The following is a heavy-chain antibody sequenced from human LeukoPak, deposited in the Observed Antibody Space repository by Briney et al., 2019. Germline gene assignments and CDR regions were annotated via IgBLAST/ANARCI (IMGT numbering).Heavy chain of an antibody. D-gene: IGHD3-22*01. Sequence: SETLSLTCTVSGGSISSGGYYWSWIRQHPGKGLEWIGYIYYSGSTYYNPSLKSRVTISVDTSKNQFSLKLSSVTAADTAVYYCARGRYYYDSSGAFQHWGQGTLVTVSS. V-gene: IGHV4-31*03. J-gene: IGHJ1*01. CDR1: GGSISSGGYY. CDR2: IYYSGST. CDR3: ARGRYYYDSSGAFQH.